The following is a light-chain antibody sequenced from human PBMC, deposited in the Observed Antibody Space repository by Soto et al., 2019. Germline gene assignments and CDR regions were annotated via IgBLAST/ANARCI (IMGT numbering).Light chain of an antibody. J-gene: IGKJ4*01. CDR1: QSVSSY. CDR3: QKRSNWPPLT. V-gene: IGKV3-11*01. Sequence: EIVLTQSPATLSLSPGERATLSCRASQSVSSYLAWYQQKPGQAPRLLIYDASNRATGIPARFSGSGSGTEFTLTISSLEPEDFAVYYCQKRSNWPPLTFGGGTKVEIK. CDR2: DAS.